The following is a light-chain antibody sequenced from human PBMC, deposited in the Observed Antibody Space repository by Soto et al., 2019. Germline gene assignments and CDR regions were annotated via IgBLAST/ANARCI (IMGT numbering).Light chain of an antibody. V-gene: IGLV1-40*01. J-gene: IGLJ2*01. CDR3: QSDDSSLSGYVG. Sequence: QSVLTQPPSVSGAPGQRVTISCTGSSANIGADYDVHWYQQLPGTAPQLLIFGNSNRPSGVPDRFSGSKSGTSASLAITGLEAQDEADYYCQSDDSSLSGYVGFCGGTKVTVL. CDR2: GNS. CDR1: SANIGADYD.